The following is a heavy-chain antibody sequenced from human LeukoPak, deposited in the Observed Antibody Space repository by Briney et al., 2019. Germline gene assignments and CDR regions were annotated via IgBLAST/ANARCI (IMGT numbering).Heavy chain of an antibody. V-gene: IGHV3-7*01. CDR1: YFNFSSYW. J-gene: IGHJ3*01. CDR3: VRDGSPLSGRDLGL. CDR2: IKEDGSEA. Sequence: GGSLRLSCTASYFNFSSYWMDWVRQAPGKGLQWVAHIKEDGSEAEYVDSVKGRFTISRDNKKRSLFLQMDDLRVEDMGIYYCVRDGSPLSGRDLGLWGQGTMVTVSS. D-gene: IGHD6-13*01.